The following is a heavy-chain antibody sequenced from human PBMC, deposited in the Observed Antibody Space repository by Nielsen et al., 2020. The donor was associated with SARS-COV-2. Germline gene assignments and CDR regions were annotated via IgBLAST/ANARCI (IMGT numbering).Heavy chain of an antibody. D-gene: IGHD3-10*01. J-gene: IGHJ4*02. CDR3: ARDQGKYYYGSGSYYPGY. Sequence: GGSLRLSCAASGFTFSSYSMNWVRQAPGKGLEWVAVISYDGSNKYYADSVKGRFTISRDNSKNTLYLQMNSLRAEDTAVYYCARDQGKYYYGSGSYYPGYWGQGTLVTVSS. V-gene: IGHV3-30*03. CDR1: GFTFSSYS. CDR2: ISYDGSNK.